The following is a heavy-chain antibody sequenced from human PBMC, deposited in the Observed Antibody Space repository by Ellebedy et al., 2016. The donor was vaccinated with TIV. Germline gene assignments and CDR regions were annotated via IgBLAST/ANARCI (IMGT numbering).Heavy chain of an antibody. D-gene: IGHD4-17*01. J-gene: IGHJ5*02. CDR1: GYNFSRHW. Sequence: GESLKISCKGSGYNFSRHWIVWVRQMPGKGLEWMGIIHPGDSDTRYSPSFQGHVTISADKSIDTAYLQWSSLRASDTAMYYCARHVPKYGHFVTWFDPWGQGTLVTVSS. CDR2: IHPGDSDT. V-gene: IGHV5-51*01. CDR3: ARHVPKYGHFVTWFDP.